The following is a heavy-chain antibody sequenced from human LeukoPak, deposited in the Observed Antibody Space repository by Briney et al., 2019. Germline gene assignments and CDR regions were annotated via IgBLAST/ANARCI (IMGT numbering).Heavy chain of an antibody. D-gene: IGHD6-19*01. CDR2: ISGSGGST. V-gene: IGHV3-23*01. Sequence: GGSLRLSCAASGFTFSSYAMSWVRQAPGKGLEWVSAISGSGGSTYYADSVKGRFTISRDNSKNTLYLQMNSLRAEDTAVYYCARDSFSGWYYFDYWGQGTLVTVSS. CDR1: GFTFSSYA. CDR3: ARDSFSGWYYFDY. J-gene: IGHJ4*02.